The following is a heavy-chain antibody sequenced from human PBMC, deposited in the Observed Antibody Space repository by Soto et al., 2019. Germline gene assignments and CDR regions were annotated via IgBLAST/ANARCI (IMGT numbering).Heavy chain of an antibody. V-gene: IGHV3-23*01. CDR3: AKGAWLDY. J-gene: IGHJ4*02. D-gene: IGHD5-12*01. CDR2: VRGRDGST. CDR1: GFTFTTFD. Sequence: EVQLLESGGGLVQPGASLRLSCAASGFTFTTFDMSWARQAPGKGLEWVSFVRGRDGSTSYADSLKGRFTISKDSSKNTLYLQMNSLRAEDTALYYCAKGAWLDYWGQGTLVTVSS.